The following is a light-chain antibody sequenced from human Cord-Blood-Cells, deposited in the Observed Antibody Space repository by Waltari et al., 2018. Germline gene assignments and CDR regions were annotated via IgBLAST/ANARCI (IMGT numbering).Light chain of an antibody. J-gene: IGLJ1*01. V-gene: IGLV2-11*01. CDR1: SSDVGGYNY. CDR3: CSYAGSYTF. Sequence: QSALTQPRSVSGSPGQSVTISCTGTSSDVGGYNYVSWYQQHPGKAPKLMIYDVSKRPSGVPDRFSGSKSGNTASLTISGHQAEDEADYYCCSYAGSYTFFGTGTKVTVL. CDR2: DVS.